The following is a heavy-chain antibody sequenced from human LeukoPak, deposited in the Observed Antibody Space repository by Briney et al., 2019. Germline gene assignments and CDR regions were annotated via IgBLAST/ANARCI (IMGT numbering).Heavy chain of an antibody. Sequence: QTLSLTCAISGDSVSSNSAAWNWIRQSPSRGLEWLGRTYYRSKWYNDYAVSVKSRITINPDTSKNQFSLQLNSVTPEDTAVYYCARGWGTSGYALNWFDPWGQGTLVTVSS. CDR2: TYYRSKWYN. D-gene: IGHD2-2*01. CDR1: GDSVSSNSAA. CDR3: ARGWGTSGYALNWFDP. V-gene: IGHV6-1*01. J-gene: IGHJ5*02.